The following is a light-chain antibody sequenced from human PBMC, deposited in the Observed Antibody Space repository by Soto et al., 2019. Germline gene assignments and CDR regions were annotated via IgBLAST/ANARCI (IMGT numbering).Light chain of an antibody. CDR1: QSLSSSQ. CDR3: QQYDSPPFT. Sequence: EIVLTQSPGTLSLSPGERATLSCRASQSLSSSQLAWYQQKPGQAPRLLIYGASSRATGIPDRFSGSGSGTDLTLSSSRLEPQDFAVYYYQQYDSPPFTFGPGTKVEIK. V-gene: IGKV3-20*01. J-gene: IGKJ3*01. CDR2: GAS.